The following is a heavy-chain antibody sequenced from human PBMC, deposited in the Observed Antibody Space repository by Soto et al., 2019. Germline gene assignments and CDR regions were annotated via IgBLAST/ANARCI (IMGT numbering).Heavy chain of an antibody. Sequence: GGSLRLSCAASGLTVSRDYMSWVRQAPGKGLEWVSVIYTGGSTYYADSVKGRFTFSRDNSKNTLYLQMNSLRAEDTAVYYCARAYGGNPALFDPWGQGTLVTVSS. V-gene: IGHV3-53*01. CDR1: GLTVSRDY. CDR2: IYTGGST. D-gene: IGHD4-17*01. CDR3: ARAYGGNPALFDP. J-gene: IGHJ5*02.